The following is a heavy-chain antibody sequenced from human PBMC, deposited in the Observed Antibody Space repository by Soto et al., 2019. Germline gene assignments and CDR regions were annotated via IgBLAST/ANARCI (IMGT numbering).Heavy chain of an antibody. Sequence: QVQLVQSGAEVKKPGASVKVSCKASGYTFTSYDINWVRQATGQGLEWMGWMYPNSGKTGYAQKFPSRVTTTRNTSISTAYMELGSLGSEDTAVYYCARGIKSYDSGDDAFDIWGQGTMVTVSS. CDR3: ARGIKSYDSGDDAFDI. CDR1: GYTFTSYD. J-gene: IGHJ3*02. CDR2: MYPNSGKT. D-gene: IGHD3-10*01. V-gene: IGHV1-8*01.